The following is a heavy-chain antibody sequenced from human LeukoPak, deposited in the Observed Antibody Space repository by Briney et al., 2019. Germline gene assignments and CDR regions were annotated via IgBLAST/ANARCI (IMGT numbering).Heavy chain of an antibody. D-gene: IGHD5-18*01. Sequence: SETLSLTCTVSGGSISSYYWSWLRQPPGKGLEWIGYIYYSGSTNYNPSLKSRVTISVDTSKTQFSLKLSSVTAADTAVYYCARDSGYSYGYVYWGQGTLVTVSS. CDR1: GGSISSYY. CDR3: ARDSGYSYGYVY. J-gene: IGHJ4*02. V-gene: IGHV4-59*01. CDR2: IYYSGST.